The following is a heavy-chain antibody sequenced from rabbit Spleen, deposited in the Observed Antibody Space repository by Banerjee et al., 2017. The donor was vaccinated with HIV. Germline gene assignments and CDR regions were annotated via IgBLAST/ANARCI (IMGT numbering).Heavy chain of an antibody. CDR3: ATSRYGNDVWKL. J-gene: IGHJ4*01. D-gene: IGHD6-1*01. Sequence: QSLEESGGDLVKPGASLTLTCTASGVSFTSNYYMCWVRQAPGKGLEWIACIDTGSSGFTYFASWAKGRFTISKTSSTTVDLKMTSLTAADTATYFCATSRYGNDVWKLWGPGTLVTVS. V-gene: IGHV1S40*01. CDR1: GVSFTSNYY. CDR2: IDTGSSGFT.